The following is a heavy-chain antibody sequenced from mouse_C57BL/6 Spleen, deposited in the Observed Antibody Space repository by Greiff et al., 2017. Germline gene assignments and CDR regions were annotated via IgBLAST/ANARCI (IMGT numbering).Heavy chain of an antibody. CDR3: ARSHYGSSPYWYFDV. Sequence: EVKLMESGGGLVKPGGSLKLSCAASGFTFSDYGMHWVRQAPEKGLEWVAYISSGSSTSYYADTVKGRFTISRDNAKNTLFLQMTSLRSEDTAMYYCARSHYGSSPYWYFDVWGTGTTVTVSS. D-gene: IGHD1-1*01. CDR1: GFTFSDYG. J-gene: IGHJ1*03. V-gene: IGHV5-17*01. CDR2: ISSGSSTS.